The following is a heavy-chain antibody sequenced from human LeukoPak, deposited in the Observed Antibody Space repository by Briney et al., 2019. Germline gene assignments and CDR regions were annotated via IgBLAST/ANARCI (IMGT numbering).Heavy chain of an antibody. CDR2: IYYSGST. CDR3: ARGGDIVVVVAAIDAFDI. V-gene: IGHV4-59*01. J-gene: IGHJ3*02. CDR1: GGSISSYY. Sequence: SETLSLTCTVSGGSISSYYWSWIRQPPGKGLEWIGYIYYSGSTNYNPSLKSRVTISVDTSKNQFSLKLSSVTAADTAVYYCARGGDIVVVVAAIDAFDIWGQGTMVTVSS. D-gene: IGHD2-15*01.